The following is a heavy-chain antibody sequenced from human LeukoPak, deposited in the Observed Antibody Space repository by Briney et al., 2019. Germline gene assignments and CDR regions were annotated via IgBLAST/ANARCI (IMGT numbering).Heavy chain of an antibody. V-gene: IGHV1-8*03. CDR2: MNPNSGRT. D-gene: IGHD6-13*01. CDR3: ARGIPADY. CDR1: GYTFTSYG. Sequence: ASVKVSCKASGYTFTSYGISWVRQAPGQGLEWMGWMNPNSGRTGCAQNFQGRITITRNTSISTAYMELSSLRSEDTAVYYCARGIPADYWGQGTLVTVSS. J-gene: IGHJ4*02.